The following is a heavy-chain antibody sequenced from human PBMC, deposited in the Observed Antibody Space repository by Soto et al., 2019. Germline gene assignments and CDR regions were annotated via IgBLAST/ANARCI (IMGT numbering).Heavy chain of an antibody. D-gene: IGHD3-22*01. CDR2: ISYSGST. Sequence: TLSLTCTVSGGSVSSGSYYWSWIRQPPGKGLDWIGYISYSGSTNYNPSLKSRVTISVDTSKNQFSLKLSSVTAADTAVYYCARVDYYDSSGYPLFDFWGQGALVTVSS. V-gene: IGHV4-61*01. J-gene: IGHJ4*02. CDR3: ARVDYYDSSGYPLFDF. CDR1: GGSVSSGSYY.